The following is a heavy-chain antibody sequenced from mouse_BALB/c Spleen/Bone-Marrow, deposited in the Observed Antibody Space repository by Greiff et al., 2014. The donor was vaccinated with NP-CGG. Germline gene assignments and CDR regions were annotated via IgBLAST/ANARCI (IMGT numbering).Heavy chain of an antibody. Sequence: EVQLVESGGGLVQPGGSLKLSCAASGFTFSSYGMSWVRQTPDKRLELVATINSNGGSTYYPDSVKGRFTISRDNAKNTVYLQMSSLESEDTAMYYCARDYDYDYWGQGTTLTVSS. CDR1: GFTFSSYG. CDR3: ARDYDYDY. J-gene: IGHJ2*01. V-gene: IGHV5-6-3*01. D-gene: IGHD2-4*01. CDR2: INSNGGST.